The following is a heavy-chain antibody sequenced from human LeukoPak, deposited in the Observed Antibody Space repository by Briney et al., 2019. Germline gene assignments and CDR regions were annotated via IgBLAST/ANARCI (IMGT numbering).Heavy chain of an antibody. J-gene: IGHJ4*02. CDR3: ARDLILWFGELLSPLDY. CDR2: IKHDGTDK. Sequence: GGSLRLSCAASGFTFSNYWMSWVRQAPGKGLEWVANIKHDGTDKYYVDSVKGRFTISRDNAKNSLFPQMNSLRAEDTAVYYCARDLILWFGELLSPLDYWGQGTLVTVSS. V-gene: IGHV3-7*01. CDR1: GFTFSNYW. D-gene: IGHD3-10*01.